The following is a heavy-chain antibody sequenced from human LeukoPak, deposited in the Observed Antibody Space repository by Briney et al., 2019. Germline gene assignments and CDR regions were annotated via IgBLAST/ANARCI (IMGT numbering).Heavy chain of an antibody. CDR3: ARDRWSVPEVGATPFDP. V-gene: IGHV1-18*01. CDR1: GYTFTSYG. Sequence: GASVKVSCKASGYTFTSYGISWVRQAPGQGLEWMGWISAYNGNTNYAQKLQGRVTMTTDTSTSTAYMELRSLRSDDTAVYYCARDRWSVPEVGATPFDPWGQGTLVTVSS. CDR2: ISAYNGNT. J-gene: IGHJ5*02. D-gene: IGHD1-26*01.